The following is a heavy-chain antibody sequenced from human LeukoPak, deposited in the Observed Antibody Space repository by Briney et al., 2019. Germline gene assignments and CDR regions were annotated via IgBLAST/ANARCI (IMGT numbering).Heavy chain of an antibody. V-gene: IGHV4-59*08. D-gene: IGHD2-21*02. CDR1: GGSISSYY. CDR2: IYYSGST. Sequence: ASETLSLTCTVSGGSISSYYWSWIRQPPGKGLEWIGYIYYSGSTNYNPSLKSRVTISVDTSKNQFSLKLSSVTAADTAVYYCARTARDVRFDYWGQGTLITVSS. CDR3: ARTARDVRFDY. J-gene: IGHJ4*02.